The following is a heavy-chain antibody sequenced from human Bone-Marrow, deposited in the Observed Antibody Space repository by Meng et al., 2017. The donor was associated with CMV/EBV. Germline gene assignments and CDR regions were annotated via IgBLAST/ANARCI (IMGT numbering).Heavy chain of an antibody. J-gene: IGHJ4*02. CDR3: ARGGYFCTSTTCYFDY. D-gene: IGHD2-2*01. V-gene: IGHV4-59*01. CDR1: GGSISSYY. CDR2: IYYSENT. Sequence: GSLRLSCTVPGGSISSYYWSWNRQPPGKGLEWIGYIYYSENTNYNPSLKSRVTISVDTSKNQFSLKLSSVTAADTAVYYCARGGYFCTSTTCYFDYWGQGTLVTVSS.